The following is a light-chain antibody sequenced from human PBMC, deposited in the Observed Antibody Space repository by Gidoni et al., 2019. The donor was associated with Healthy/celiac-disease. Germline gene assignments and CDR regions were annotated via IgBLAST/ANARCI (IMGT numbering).Light chain of an antibody. Sequence: DIQLTQSPSSLSASIGDRVTITCRASQSIRSNLTWYQQKPGKAPKLLIYAASSLQSGVPSSFSGSGSGKDFTLTISSRKPEDFATYYCQHSYSTPHTFGQGTRLEIK. CDR1: QSIRSN. J-gene: IGKJ5*01. CDR2: AAS. V-gene: IGKV1-39*01. CDR3: QHSYSTPHT.